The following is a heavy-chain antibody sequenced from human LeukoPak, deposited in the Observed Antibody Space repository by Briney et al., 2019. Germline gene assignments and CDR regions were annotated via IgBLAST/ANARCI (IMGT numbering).Heavy chain of an antibody. CDR2: INPSGGST. Sequence: ASVKVSCKASGYTFTSYYMHWVRQAPGQGLEWMGIINPSGGSTSYAQKFQGRVTMTRDMSTSTVYMELNSLRAEDTAVYYCAKDYLIGDWGQGTLVTVSS. V-gene: IGHV1-46*01. CDR1: GYTFTSYY. D-gene: IGHD3-10*01. CDR3: AKDYLIGD. J-gene: IGHJ4*02.